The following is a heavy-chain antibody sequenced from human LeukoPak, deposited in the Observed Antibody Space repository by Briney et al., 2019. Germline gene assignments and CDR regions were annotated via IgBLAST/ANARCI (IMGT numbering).Heavy chain of an antibody. V-gene: IGHV1-18*01. J-gene: IGHJ3*02. CDR3: ARSDIYCSSTSCYTDASDI. D-gene: IGHD2-2*02. CDR2: ISAYNGNT. Sequence: ASVKVSCKASGYTFTSYGISWVRQAPGQGLEWMGWISAYNGNTNYAQKLQGRVTMTTDTSTSTAYMELRSLRSDDTAVYYCARSDIYCSSTSCYTDASDIWGQGTMVTVSS. CDR1: GYTFTSYG.